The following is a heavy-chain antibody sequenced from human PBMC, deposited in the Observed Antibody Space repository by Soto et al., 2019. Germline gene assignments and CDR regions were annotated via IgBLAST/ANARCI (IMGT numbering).Heavy chain of an antibody. CDR3: ARDVIGISGSMFAFDI. D-gene: IGHD1-20*01. V-gene: IGHV4-59*01. J-gene: IGHJ3*02. Sequence: SESLSLTCTVSGGSISSYYWSWIRQPPGKGLEWIGSIYYSGSNNYHTSLKSQVTISVDKSKNQFSLKLSSVTAADTAVYYCARDVIGISGSMFAFDIWGQGTMVTVSS. CDR2: IYYSGSN. CDR1: GGSISSYY.